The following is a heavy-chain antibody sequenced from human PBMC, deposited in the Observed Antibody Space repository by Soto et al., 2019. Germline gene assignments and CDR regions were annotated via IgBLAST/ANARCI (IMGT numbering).Heavy chain of an antibody. D-gene: IGHD3-3*01. J-gene: IGHJ5*02. Sequence: GASVKVSCKTSGYTFNTYGINWVRQAPGQGLELMGWVSAYDGKTTYAEKFQGRVTLTTDTSTSTAYMELWSLRSDDTAIYYCARDPHEFWTSYWFDPWGQGTPVTVSS. V-gene: IGHV1-18*01. CDR1: GYTFNTYG. CDR3: ARDPHEFWTSYWFDP. CDR2: VSAYDGKT.